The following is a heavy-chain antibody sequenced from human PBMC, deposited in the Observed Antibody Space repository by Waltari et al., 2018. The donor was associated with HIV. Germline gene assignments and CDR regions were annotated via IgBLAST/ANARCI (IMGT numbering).Heavy chain of an antibody. CDR1: GGSISDTTYY. J-gene: IGHJ4*02. V-gene: IGHV4-39*01. D-gene: IGHD6-19*01. Sequence: QLQLQESGPGLVKPSETLSLTSTVSGGSISDTTYYWGWTRQPPGKGLEWVGSIYYSGSTYYNPSLKSRVTISVDTSKSQFFLRLTSVTAADAALYYCARLHSSGWYFDHWGQGTLVTVSS. CDR3: ARLHSSGWYFDH. CDR2: IYYSGST.